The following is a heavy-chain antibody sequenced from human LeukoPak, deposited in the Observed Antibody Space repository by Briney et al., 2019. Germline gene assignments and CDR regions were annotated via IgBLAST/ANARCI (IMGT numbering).Heavy chain of an antibody. CDR3: AREKVPAATRYFDY. CDR2: INPNSGGT. Sequence: ASVKVSCKASGYTFTGYYMRWVRQAPGQGLEWMGWINPNSGGTNYPQKFQGRVTMTRDTSISTAYMELSRLRSDDTAVYYCAREKVPAATRYFDYWGQGTLVTVSS. V-gene: IGHV1-2*02. CDR1: GYTFTGYY. D-gene: IGHD2-2*01. J-gene: IGHJ4*02.